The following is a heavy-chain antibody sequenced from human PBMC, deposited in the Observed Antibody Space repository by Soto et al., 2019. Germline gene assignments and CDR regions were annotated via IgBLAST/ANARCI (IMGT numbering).Heavy chain of an antibody. CDR2: IIPIFGTA. CDR3: ARDNPYDSSGSMYNWFDP. Sequence: GASVKVSCKASGVTFSSYAISWVRQAPGQGLEWMGGIIPIFGTANYAQKFQGRVTITADESTSTAYMELSSLRSEDTAVYYCARDNPYDSSGSMYNWFDPWGQGTLVTVSS. V-gene: IGHV1-69*13. D-gene: IGHD3-22*01. CDR1: GVTFSSYA. J-gene: IGHJ5*02.